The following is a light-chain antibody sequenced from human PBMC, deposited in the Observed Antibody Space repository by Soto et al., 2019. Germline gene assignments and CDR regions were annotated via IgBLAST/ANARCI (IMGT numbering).Light chain of an antibody. CDR3: MQALQTPWT. CDR1: QSLLHSNGYNY. V-gene: IGKV2-28*01. J-gene: IGKJ1*01. CDR2: LGS. Sequence: DIVMTQSPLSLPVTPGEPASISCRSSQSLLHSNGYNYLDWYLQKPGQSPQILIYLGSNRASGVPDRFSGSGSGTDFTLKISRVEAVDVGVYYCMQALQTPWTFGQGTKVEIK.